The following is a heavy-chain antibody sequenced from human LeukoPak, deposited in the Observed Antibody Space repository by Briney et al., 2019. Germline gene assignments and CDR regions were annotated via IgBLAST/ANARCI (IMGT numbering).Heavy chain of an antibody. Sequence: PSETLSLTCTVSGYSISSGYYWGWIRQPPGKGLEWIGSIYHSGSTYYNPSLKSRVTISVDTSKNQFSLKLSSVTAADTAVYYCARYEVAGYAFDYWGQGTLVTVSS. D-gene: IGHD5-12*01. J-gene: IGHJ4*02. V-gene: IGHV4-38-2*02. CDR2: IYHSGST. CDR1: GYSISSGYY. CDR3: ARYEVAGYAFDY.